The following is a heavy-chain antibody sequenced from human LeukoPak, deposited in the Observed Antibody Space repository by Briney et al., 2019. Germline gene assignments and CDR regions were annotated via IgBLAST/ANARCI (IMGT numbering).Heavy chain of an antibody. Sequence: SETLSLTCAVYGGSFSGYYWSWIRQPAGKGLEWIGEINHSGSTYYNPSLKSRVTISVDISKNQFSLKLRSVTAADTAVYYCARHTPPGSSSAFDIWGQGTTVTVSS. CDR2: INHSGST. V-gene: IGHV4-34*01. J-gene: IGHJ3*02. CDR3: ARHTPPGSSSAFDI. CDR1: GGSFSGYY. D-gene: IGHD6-6*01.